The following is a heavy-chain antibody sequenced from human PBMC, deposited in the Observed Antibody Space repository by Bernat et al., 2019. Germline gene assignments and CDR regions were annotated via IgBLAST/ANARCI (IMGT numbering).Heavy chain of an antibody. Sequence: EVQLVESGGGLVKPGGSLRLSCAASGFSFSNAWMSWVRQAPGKGLEWVGRIKRKNDGGTTTYAETVNGRLPISRDDTNTTLYLQMNSLKTEDTAVYYCTTGYCCNGVCYTYFDHWGQGTLVTVSS. J-gene: IGHJ4*02. CDR2: IKRKNDGGTT. CDR1: GFSFSNAW. V-gene: IGHV3-15*01. CDR3: TTGYCCNGVCYTYFDH. D-gene: IGHD2-8*01.